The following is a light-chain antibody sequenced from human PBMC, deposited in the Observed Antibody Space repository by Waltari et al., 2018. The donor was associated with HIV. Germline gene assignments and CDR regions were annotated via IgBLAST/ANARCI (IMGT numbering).Light chain of an antibody. CDR2: EAS. CDR3: QQYHTYPRT. J-gene: IGKJ1*01. CDR1: QTISTW. Sequence: DIQMTQSPSTLSASVGDRVTISCRASQTISTWLAWYQQKPVKAPRFLIYEASSLESGVPSRFSGSGSGTEFTLTISSLQPDDFATDYCQQYHTYPRTFGQGTKVDIK. V-gene: IGKV1-5*03.